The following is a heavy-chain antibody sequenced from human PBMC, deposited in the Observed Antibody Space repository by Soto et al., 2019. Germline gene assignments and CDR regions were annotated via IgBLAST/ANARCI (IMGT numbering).Heavy chain of an antibody. Sequence: SETLSLTCSVSGVSVTSDTSYWSWIRQPPGKGLEWIGYISYSGSTKYNPSLKGRVTISADTSKNQFSLKLSSVTAADTALYYCAKGGPHWFDPWGQGPLVTVSS. CDR1: GVSVTSDTSY. CDR2: ISYSGST. CDR3: AKGGPHWFDP. J-gene: IGHJ5*02. V-gene: IGHV4-61*01.